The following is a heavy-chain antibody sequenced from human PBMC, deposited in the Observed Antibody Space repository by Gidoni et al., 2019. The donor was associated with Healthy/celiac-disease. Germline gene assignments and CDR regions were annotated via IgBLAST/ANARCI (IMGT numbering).Heavy chain of an antibody. CDR2: IRRKTYGGTT. J-gene: IGHJ4*02. Sequence: EVQLVESGGGLVQPGRSLRLSCTASGFTFGDYALSWFRQAPGKGLEWVGLIRRKTYGGTTEYAASVKGRFTISRDDSNSIAYLQMNSLKTEDTAVYFCTRAPFFYYDSSGTLPPDYWGQGTLVTVSS. D-gene: IGHD3-22*01. CDR1: GFTFGDYA. CDR3: TRAPFFYYDSSGTLPPDY. V-gene: IGHV3-49*03.